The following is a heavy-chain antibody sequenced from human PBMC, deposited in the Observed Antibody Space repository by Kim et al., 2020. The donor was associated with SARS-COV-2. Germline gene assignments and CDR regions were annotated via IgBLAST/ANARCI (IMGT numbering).Heavy chain of an antibody. CDR2: INEDGSQR. J-gene: IGHJ4*02. Sequence: GGSLRLSCEASGFTFNNYWMSWVRQAPGKGLEWVANINEDGSQRNYVGSVRGRFTISRDNAKNSVYLQMHSLRPEDTAIYYCASRVIGGQGTLVTVSS. CDR1: GFTFNNYW. V-gene: IGHV3-7*01. D-gene: IGHD3-10*01. CDR3: ASRVI.